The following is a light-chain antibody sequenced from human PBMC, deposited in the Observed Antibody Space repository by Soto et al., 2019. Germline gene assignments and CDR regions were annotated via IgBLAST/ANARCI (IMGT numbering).Light chain of an antibody. CDR1: QNINNW. J-gene: IGKJ1*01. CDR3: QHTRT. Sequence: DFQMTQSPSTLSASVGDRVTITCRASQNINNWFAWYQQKPGKAPKFLIYDASTLQRGVPSRFSGSGFGTEFSLTISSLQPDYFGSYYCQHTRTFGQGTKVEIK. V-gene: IGKV1-5*01. CDR2: DAS.